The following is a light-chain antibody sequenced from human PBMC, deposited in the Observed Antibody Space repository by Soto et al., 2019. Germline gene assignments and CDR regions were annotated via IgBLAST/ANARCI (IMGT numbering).Light chain of an antibody. J-gene: IGLJ2*01. CDR3: CSYAGSDSLV. CDR1: SSDVGGYNY. V-gene: IGLV2-11*01. CDR2: DVS. Sequence: QSALTQPRSVSGSPGQSVTISCTGTSSDVGGYNYVSWYQQHPGKAPQVIIYDVSKRPSGVPDRFSGSKSGNTASLTISGLPAEEETDYYCCSYAGSDSLVFGGGTKLTVL.